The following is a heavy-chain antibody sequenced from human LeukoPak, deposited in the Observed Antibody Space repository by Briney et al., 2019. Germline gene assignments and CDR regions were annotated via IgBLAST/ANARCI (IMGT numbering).Heavy chain of an antibody. CDR1: GFTFSSYG. CDR2: ISYDGSNK. D-gene: IGHD6-19*01. Sequence: GGSLTLSCAASGFTFSSYGMHWVRQAPGKGLEWVAVISYDGSNKYYADSVKGRFTISRDNSKNTLYLQMNSLRAEDTAVYYCAKDDLLYAVAGTVFDYWGQGTLVTVSS. CDR3: AKDDLLYAVAGTVFDY. V-gene: IGHV3-30*18. J-gene: IGHJ4*02.